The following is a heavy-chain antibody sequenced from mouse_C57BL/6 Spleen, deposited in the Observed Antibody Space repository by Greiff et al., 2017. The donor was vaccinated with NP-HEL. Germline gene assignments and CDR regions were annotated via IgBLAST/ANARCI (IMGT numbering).Heavy chain of an antibody. J-gene: IGHJ1*03. Sequence: QVQLQQSGPELVKPGASVKISCKASGYAFSSSWMNWVKQRPGKGLEWIGRIYPGDGDTNYNGKFKGKATLTADKSSSTAYMQLSSLTSEDSAVYFCARRDGYYAYWYFDDWGTGTTVTVSS. CDR2: IYPGDGDT. V-gene: IGHV1-82*01. CDR1: GYAFSSSW. CDR3: ARRDGYYAYWYFDD. D-gene: IGHD2-3*01.